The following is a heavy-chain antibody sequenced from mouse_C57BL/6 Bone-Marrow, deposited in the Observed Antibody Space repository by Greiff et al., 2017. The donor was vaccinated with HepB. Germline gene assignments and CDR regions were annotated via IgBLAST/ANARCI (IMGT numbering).Heavy chain of an antibody. CDR1: GYSITSGYY. D-gene: IGHD2-3*01. CDR2: ISYDGSN. Sequence: EVKLMESGPGLVKPSQSLSLTCSVTGYSITSGYYWNWIRQFPGNKLEWMGYISYDGSNNYNPSLKNRISITRDTSKNQFFLKLNSVTTEDTATYYCAREWLLGRVFDYWGQGTTLTVSS. V-gene: IGHV3-6*01. CDR3: AREWLLGRVFDY. J-gene: IGHJ2*01.